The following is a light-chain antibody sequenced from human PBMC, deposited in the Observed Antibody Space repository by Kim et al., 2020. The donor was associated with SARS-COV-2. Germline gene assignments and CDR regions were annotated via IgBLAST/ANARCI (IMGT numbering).Light chain of an antibody. Sequence: SYELTQPPSVSVSPGQTASITCSGDKLGDKYTCWYQQKAGQSPVLVIYQDRKRPSGIPERFSGSSSGNTATLTISGTQAMDEADYYCQTWDSNAALYVFGTGTKVTVL. CDR2: QDR. V-gene: IGLV3-1*01. CDR3: QTWDSNAALYV. CDR1: KLGDKY. J-gene: IGLJ1*01.